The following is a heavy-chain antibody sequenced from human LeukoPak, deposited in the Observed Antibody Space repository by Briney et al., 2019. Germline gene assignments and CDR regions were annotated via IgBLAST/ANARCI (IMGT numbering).Heavy chain of an antibody. CDR1: GYTFTSYD. CDR2: INPNSGGT. V-gene: IGHV1-2*02. Sequence: VASVKVSCKASGYTFTSYDINWVRQATGQGREWMGWINPNSGGTNYAQKFQGRVTMTRDTSISTAYMELSRLRSDDTAVYYCAREGVVVPAADNWFDPWGQGTLVTVSS. CDR3: AREGVVVPAADNWFDP. J-gene: IGHJ5*02. D-gene: IGHD2-2*01.